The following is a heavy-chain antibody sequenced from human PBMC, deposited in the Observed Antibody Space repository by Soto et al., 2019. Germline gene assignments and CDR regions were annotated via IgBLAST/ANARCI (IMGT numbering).Heavy chain of an antibody. D-gene: IGHD6-13*01. Sequence: LSLTCTVSGGSISSYYWSWIRQPPVKGLEWIGYIYYSGSTNYNPSLKSRVTISVDTSKNQFSLKLSSVTAADTAVYYCARVGYSSSWFEAYFDYWGQGTLVTVSS. CDR2: IYYSGST. J-gene: IGHJ4*02. CDR3: ARVGYSSSWFEAYFDY. CDR1: GGSISSYY. V-gene: IGHV4-59*01.